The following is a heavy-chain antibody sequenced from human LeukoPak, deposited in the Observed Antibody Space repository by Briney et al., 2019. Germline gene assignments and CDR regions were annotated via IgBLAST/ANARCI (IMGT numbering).Heavy chain of an antibody. CDR3: AREYSSSWYGGDDAFDI. CDR2: ISSSSSYI. D-gene: IGHD6-13*01. CDR1: GFTFSNYE. Sequence: GGSLRLSCAASGFTFSNYEMNWVRQAPGKGLEWVSSISSSSSYIYYADSVKGRFTISRDNAKNSLYLQMNSLRAEDTAVYYCAREYSSSWYGGDDAFDIWGQGTMVTVSS. V-gene: IGHV3-21*01. J-gene: IGHJ3*02.